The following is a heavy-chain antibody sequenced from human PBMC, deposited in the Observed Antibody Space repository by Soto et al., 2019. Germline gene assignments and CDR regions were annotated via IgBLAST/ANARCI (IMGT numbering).Heavy chain of an antibody. V-gene: IGHV1-18*01. CDR3: ARDRRIAAALPPFHY. D-gene: IGHD6-13*01. Sequence: ASAKVSFKPPSYAFTSYGISLLRHTPGQGHEWMGWISAYNGNTNYAQKLQGRVTMTTDASTSTAYMELRSLRSDDTAVYYCARDRRIAAALPPFHYCGQGPLVTVSS. J-gene: IGHJ4*02. CDR1: SYAFTSYG. CDR2: ISAYNGNT.